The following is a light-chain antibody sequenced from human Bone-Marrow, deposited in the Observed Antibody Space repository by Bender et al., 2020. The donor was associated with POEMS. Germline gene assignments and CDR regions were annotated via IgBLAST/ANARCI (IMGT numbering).Light chain of an antibody. CDR1: SSNIGAHA. J-gene: IGLJ3*02. CDR3: AVWTDSPNGWM. CDR2: SSH. Sequence: QSVLTQPPSASGTPGQRVTISCSGGSSNIGAHAVNWYQHLPGTAPKLLIYSSHRRPSEVPDRFSGSRSGTSASLAISGLQSEDEADYYCAVWTDSPNGWMFGGGTNLTVL. V-gene: IGLV1-44*01.